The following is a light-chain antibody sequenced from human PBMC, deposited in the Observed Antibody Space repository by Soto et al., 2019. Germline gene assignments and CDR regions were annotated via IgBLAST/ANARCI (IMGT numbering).Light chain of an antibody. CDR1: QRLVHSDGIAY. CDR3: MQGTHWPIT. Sequence: VMTQAPLSLPVTLGQPSSISCRSNQRLVHSDGIAYFSWFQQRPGRSPRRLIYKVSNRDSGVPARFSGSGSGTDFALKISRVEAEDVGVYYCMQGTHWPITFGQGTRLEIK. J-gene: IGKJ5*01. V-gene: IGKV2-30*02. CDR2: KVS.